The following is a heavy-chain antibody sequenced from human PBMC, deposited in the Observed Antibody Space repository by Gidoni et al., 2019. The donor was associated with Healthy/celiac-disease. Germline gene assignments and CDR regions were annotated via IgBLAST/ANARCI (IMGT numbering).Heavy chain of an antibody. CDR3: ARAPRYSSGWVDY. J-gene: IGHJ4*02. Sequence: EVQLVESGGGLVQPGGSLRLSCAASGFTFSSYWMSWVRQAPGKGLEWVANIKQDGSEKYYVDSVKGRFTISRDNAKNSLYLQMNSLRAEDTAVYYCARAPRYSSGWVDYWGQGTLVTVSS. CDR2: IKQDGSEK. D-gene: IGHD6-19*01. V-gene: IGHV3-7*01. CDR1: GFTFSSYW.